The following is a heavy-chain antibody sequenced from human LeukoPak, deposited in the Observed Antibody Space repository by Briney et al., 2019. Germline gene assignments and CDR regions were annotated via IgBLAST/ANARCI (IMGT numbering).Heavy chain of an antibody. D-gene: IGHD5-18*01. J-gene: IGHJ6*03. CDR1: GGSISSYY. CDR3: ARTTEGGYTYDYYYYYYMDV. V-gene: IGHV4-59*01. CDR2: IYYSGST. Sequence: SETLSLTCTVSGGSISSYYWSWIRQPPGKGLEWIGYIYYSGSTNYNPSLRSRVTISVDTSKNQFSLKLSSVTAADTAVYYCARTTEGGYTYDYYYYYYMDVWGKGTTVTVSS.